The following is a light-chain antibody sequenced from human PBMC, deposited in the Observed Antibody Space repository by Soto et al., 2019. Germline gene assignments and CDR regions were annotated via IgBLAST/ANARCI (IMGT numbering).Light chain of an antibody. CDR3: QQYYSTPYT. CDR2: WAS. V-gene: IGKV4-1*01. J-gene: IGKJ2*01. Sequence: DIVMTQSPDSLAVSLGETATINCKSSQSIVYTSNNRNYLAWYQQKPGQPPKLLISWASTRESGVPDRFSGSGSGTHFTLTISSLQAEDVAAYFCQQYYSTPYTFGQGTKLEI. CDR1: QSIVYTSNNRNY.